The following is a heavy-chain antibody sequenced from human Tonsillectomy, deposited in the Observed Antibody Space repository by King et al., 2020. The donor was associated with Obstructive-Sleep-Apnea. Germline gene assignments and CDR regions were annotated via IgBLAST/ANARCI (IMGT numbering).Heavy chain of an antibody. CDR2: ISSSSSYI. CDR3: ARDTYYYDSSGYYLFDY. J-gene: IGHJ4*02. D-gene: IGHD3-22*01. CDR1: GFTFSSYS. V-gene: IGHV3-21*01. Sequence: VQLVESGGGLVKPGGSLRLSCAASGFTFSSYSMNWVRQAPGKGLEWVSSISSSSSYIYYADSVKGRFTISRDNAKNSLYLQMNSLGAEDTAVYYCARDTYYYDSSGYYLFDYWGQGTLVTVSS.